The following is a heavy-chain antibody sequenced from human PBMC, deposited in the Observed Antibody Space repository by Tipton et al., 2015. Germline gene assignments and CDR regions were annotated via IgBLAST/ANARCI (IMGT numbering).Heavy chain of an antibody. CDR2: IRYSGST. Sequence: TLSLTCTVSSDSISKYYWTWIRQPPGKELEWIGYIRYSGSTSYNPSLKSRVTILVDTTQNQVSLRLSSVTAADTAVYYCARGLLLWFGMIDYWGQGTLVTVSS. CDR3: ARGLLLWFGMIDY. V-gene: IGHV4-59*08. D-gene: IGHD3-10*01. CDR1: SDSISKYY. J-gene: IGHJ4*02.